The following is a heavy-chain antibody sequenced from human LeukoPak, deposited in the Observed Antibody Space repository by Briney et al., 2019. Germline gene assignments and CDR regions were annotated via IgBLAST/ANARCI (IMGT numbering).Heavy chain of an antibody. D-gene: IGHD1-26*01. CDR2: ISYDGSNK. Sequence: GGSLRLSCAASGFTFSSYAMHWVRQAPGKGLGWVAVISYDGSNKYYADSVKGRFTISRDNSKNTLYLQMNSLRAEDTAVYYCARDARGIGSYGVDYWGQGTLVTVSS. J-gene: IGHJ4*02. CDR1: GFTFSSYA. CDR3: ARDARGIGSYGVDY. V-gene: IGHV3-30-3*01.